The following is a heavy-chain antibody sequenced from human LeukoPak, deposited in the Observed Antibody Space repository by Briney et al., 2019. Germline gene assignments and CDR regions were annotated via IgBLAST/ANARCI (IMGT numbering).Heavy chain of an antibody. D-gene: IGHD2-2*01. J-gene: IGHJ4*02. Sequence: AASVKVSCKASGGTFSSYAISWVRQAPGQGLEWMGRIIPILGIANYAQKFQGRATITADKSTSTAYMELSSLRSEDTAVYYCSGSSAQIFYFDYWGQGTLVTVSS. V-gene: IGHV1-69*04. CDR1: GGTFSSYA. CDR2: IIPILGIA. CDR3: SGSSAQIFYFDY.